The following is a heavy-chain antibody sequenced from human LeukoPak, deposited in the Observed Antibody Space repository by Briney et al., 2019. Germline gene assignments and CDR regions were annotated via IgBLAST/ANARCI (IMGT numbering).Heavy chain of an antibody. Sequence: ASVKVSCKASGYTFTGYYMHWVRQAPGQGLEWMGWINPNSGGTNYAQKFQGRVTMTRDTSISTAYMELSRLRSDDTAVYYCAREYGDTAMVFYFDYWGQGTLVTDSS. CDR1: GYTFTGYY. V-gene: IGHV1-2*02. CDR2: INPNSGGT. CDR3: AREYGDTAMVFYFDY. J-gene: IGHJ4*02. D-gene: IGHD5-18*01.